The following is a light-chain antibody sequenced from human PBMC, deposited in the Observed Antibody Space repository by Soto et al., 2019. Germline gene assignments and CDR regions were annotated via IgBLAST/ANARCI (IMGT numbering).Light chain of an antibody. CDR1: SGHSSYA. V-gene: IGLV4-69*01. Sequence: QLVLTQSLSASASLGASVKLTCTLSSGHSSYAIAWHQQQPEKGPRYLMKLDSDGSHTKGDAIPDRFSGSSSGAERYLTISSLQSEDEADYYCQTWGTGIHVVFGGGTKLTVL. J-gene: IGLJ2*01. CDR3: QTWGTGIHVV. CDR2: LDSDGSH.